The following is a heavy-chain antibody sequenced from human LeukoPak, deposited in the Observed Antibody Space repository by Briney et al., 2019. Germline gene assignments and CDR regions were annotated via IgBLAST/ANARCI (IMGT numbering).Heavy chain of an antibody. D-gene: IGHD3-10*01. CDR3: ARQGFFGELDY. J-gene: IGHJ4*02. Sequence: GGSLRLSCAASGFTLCRYSMNWVRQAPGRGLEWVSYIDSRPTLIYYTQSVKGRFTVSRDNAKNSLYLQMNSLRAEDTAIYYCARQGFFGELDYWGQGILVTVSS. CDR2: IDSRPTLI. CDR1: GFTLCRYS. V-gene: IGHV3-48*04.